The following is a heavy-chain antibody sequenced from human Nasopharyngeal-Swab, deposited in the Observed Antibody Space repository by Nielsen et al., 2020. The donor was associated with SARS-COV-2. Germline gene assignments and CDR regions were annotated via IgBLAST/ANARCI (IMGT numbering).Heavy chain of an antibody. V-gene: IGHV1-18*01. J-gene: IGHJ4*02. CDR2: ISAYNGNT. D-gene: IGHD3-22*01. Sequence: ASVKVSCKASGYTFTSYGISWVRQAPGQGLEWMGWISAYNGNTNYAQKLQGRVTMTTDTSTSTAYMELRSLRSDDTAAYYCARRSSRDYYDSSGYEDYWGQGTLVTVSS. CDR3: ARRSSRDYYDSSGYEDY. CDR1: GYTFTSYG.